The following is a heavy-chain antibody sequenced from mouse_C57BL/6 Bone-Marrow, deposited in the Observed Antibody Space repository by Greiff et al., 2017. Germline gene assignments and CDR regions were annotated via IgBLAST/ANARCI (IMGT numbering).Heavy chain of an antibody. V-gene: IGHV5-9*01. CDR3: SRQVTTVLATKYFDV. J-gene: IGHJ1*03. CDR2: ISGGGGNP. Sequence: EVQLVASGGGLVKPGGSLKLSCAASGFTFSSYTMSWVRQTPEKRLQWVAAISGGGGNPYYPDSVKGRFTISRDNDKNILYLQMSSLRSEDTALYYCSRQVTTVLATKYFDVWGTGTTVTVSS. CDR1: GFTFSSYT. D-gene: IGHD1-1*01.